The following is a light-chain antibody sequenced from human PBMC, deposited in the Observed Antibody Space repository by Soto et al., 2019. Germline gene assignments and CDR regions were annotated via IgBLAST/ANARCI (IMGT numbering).Light chain of an antibody. CDR3: QSYDSSLRVYV. CDR1: SSNIGAYYD. CDR2: GNS. Sequence: QSVLTQPPSVSGAPGQRVTISCTGSSSNIGAYYDVHWYQQLPGTAPKLLIFGNSNRPSGVPDRFPGSKSGTSASLAITGLQAEDEADYYCQSYDSSLRVYVFGTGTKVTVL. V-gene: IGLV1-40*01. J-gene: IGLJ1*01.